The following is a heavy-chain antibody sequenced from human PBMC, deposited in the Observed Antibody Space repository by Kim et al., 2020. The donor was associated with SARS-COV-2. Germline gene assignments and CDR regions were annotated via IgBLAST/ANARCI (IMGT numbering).Heavy chain of an antibody. J-gene: IGHJ4*02. D-gene: IGHD3-16*01. CDR1: GFTFTNYA. CDR2: ISESGDT. V-gene: IGHV3-23*01. CDR3: ANWPRGRGRKFDD. Sequence: GGSLRLSCAASGFTFTNYAMTWVRQAPGKGLQWVSTISESGDTDYADSVRGRFTISRDNSKSTLFLQMNSLRAEDTAVFYCANWPRGRGRKFDDWVQGT.